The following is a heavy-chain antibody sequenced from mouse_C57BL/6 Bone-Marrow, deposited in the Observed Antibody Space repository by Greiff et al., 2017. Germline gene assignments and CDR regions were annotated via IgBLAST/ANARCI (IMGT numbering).Heavy chain of an antibody. CDR1: GYAFSSSW. J-gene: IGHJ1*03. V-gene: IGHV1-82*01. Sequence: VKLMESGPELVKPGASVKISCKASGYAFSSSWMNWVKQRPGKGLEWIGRIYPGDGDTNYNGKFKGKATLTADKSSSTAYMQLSSLTSEDSAVYFCARSGDYDCYYGGYFDVWGTGTTVTVSS. CDR2: IYPGDGDT. D-gene: IGHD2-3*01. CDR3: ARSGDYDCYYGGYFDV.